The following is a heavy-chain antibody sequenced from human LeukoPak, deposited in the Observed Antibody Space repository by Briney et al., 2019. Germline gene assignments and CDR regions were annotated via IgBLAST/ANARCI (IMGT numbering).Heavy chain of an antibody. CDR1: GFTFRSYW. D-gene: IGHD3-9*01. J-gene: IGHJ4*02. Sequence: PGGSLRLSCAASGFTFRSYWMHWVRQAPGKGLVWVSRINSDGSSTSYADSVKGRFTISRDNAKNTLYLQMNSLRAEDTAVYYCARVWDYDILTGLTTDFDYWGQGTLVTVSS. V-gene: IGHV3-74*01. CDR2: INSDGSST. CDR3: ARVWDYDILTGLTTDFDY.